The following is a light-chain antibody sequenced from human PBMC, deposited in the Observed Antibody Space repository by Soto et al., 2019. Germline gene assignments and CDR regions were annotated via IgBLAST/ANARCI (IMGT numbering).Light chain of an antibody. Sequence: SAPAQPASGSGAPGQSITISCPGTSNDVGGYNYVSWYQQHTGKAPKLMIYDVSNRPSGVSNRFSGSKSGNTASLTISGLQAEDEADYYCSSYTSSSTLFVFGTGTKVTVL. J-gene: IGLJ1*01. CDR2: DVS. V-gene: IGLV2-14*01. CDR3: SSYTSSSTLFV. CDR1: SNDVGGYNY.